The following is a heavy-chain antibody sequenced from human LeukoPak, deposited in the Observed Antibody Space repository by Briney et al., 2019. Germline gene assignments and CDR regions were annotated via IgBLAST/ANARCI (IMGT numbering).Heavy chain of an antibody. CDR2: IYSGGST. CDR1: GFTVSSNY. D-gene: IGHD1-26*01. CDR3: ARGPGPIAGAKNPFDI. Sequence: GGSLRLSCAASGFTVSSNYMSWVRQAPGKGLEWVSVIYSGGSTYYADSVKGRFTISGDKSKDTLYLQMNSLRPEDTAVYYCARGPGPIAGAKNPFDIWGQGTMVTVSS. V-gene: IGHV3-53*05. J-gene: IGHJ3*02.